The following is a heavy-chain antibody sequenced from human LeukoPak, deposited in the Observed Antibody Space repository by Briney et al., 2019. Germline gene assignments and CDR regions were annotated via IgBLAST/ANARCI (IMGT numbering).Heavy chain of an antibody. Sequence: ASVKVSCKASGYTFTSYDINWVRQATGQGLEWMGWINPNSGNTGYAQKFQGRVTITRNTSISTAYMELSSLRSEDTAVYYCARDCSSTSCLAPFDYWGQGTLVTVSS. D-gene: IGHD2-2*01. CDR1: GYTFTSYD. CDR3: ARDCSSTSCLAPFDY. V-gene: IGHV1-8*03. CDR2: INPNSGNT. J-gene: IGHJ4*02.